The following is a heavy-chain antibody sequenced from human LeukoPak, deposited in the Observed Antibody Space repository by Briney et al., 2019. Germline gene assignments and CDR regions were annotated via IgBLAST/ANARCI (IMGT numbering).Heavy chain of an antibody. CDR2: IDHSGST. D-gene: IGHD6-19*01. V-gene: IGHV4-38-2*02. CDR3: ARDSALAQAVMFDY. Sequence: SETLSLTCTVSGYSISSGYYWGWIRQPPGKGLEWTGSIDHSGSTYYNPSLKSRITISGDTSKNQFSLKLISVTAADTAVYYCARDSALAQAVMFDYWGQGALVTVSS. CDR1: GYSISSGYY. J-gene: IGHJ4*02.